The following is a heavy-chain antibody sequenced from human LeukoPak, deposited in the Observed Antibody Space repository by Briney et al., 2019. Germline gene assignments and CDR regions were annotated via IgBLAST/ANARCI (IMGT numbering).Heavy chain of an antibody. J-gene: IGHJ2*01. Sequence: TSETLSLTCAVYGGSFSGYYWSWIRQPPGKGLEWIGEINHSGSTNYNPSLKSRVTISVDTSKNQFSLKLSSVTAADTAVYYCARSDNKQGRNQWYFDLWGRGTLVTVSS. CDR1: GGSFSGYY. D-gene: IGHD6-19*01. CDR3: ARSDNKQGRNQWYFDL. CDR2: INHSGST. V-gene: IGHV4-34*01.